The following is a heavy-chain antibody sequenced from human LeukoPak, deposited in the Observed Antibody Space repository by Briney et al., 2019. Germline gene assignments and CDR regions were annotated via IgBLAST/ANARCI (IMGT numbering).Heavy chain of an antibody. Sequence: GGSLRLSCAASGFTFRSYGMNWVRQAPGKGLEWVSAISGRGGSTYYADSVKGRFTISRDNSKNTLYLQMNSLRAEDTAVYYCAKDGEPYDSSGYYYFSPIDYWGQGTLVTVSS. V-gene: IGHV3-23*01. CDR1: GFTFRSYG. CDR3: AKDGEPYDSSGYYYFSPIDY. J-gene: IGHJ4*02. CDR2: ISGRGGST. D-gene: IGHD3-22*01.